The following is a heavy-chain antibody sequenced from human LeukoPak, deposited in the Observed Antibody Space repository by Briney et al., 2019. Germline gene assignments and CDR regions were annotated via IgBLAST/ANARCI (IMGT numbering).Heavy chain of an antibody. CDR3: ARAPY. V-gene: IGHV3-30*03. CDR1: GFTFSSYS. Sequence: PGGSLRLSCAASGFTFSSYSVNWVRQAPGKGLEWVAVISYDGSNKYYADSVKGRFTISRDNSKNTLYLQMNSLRAEDTAVYYCARAPYWGQGTLVTVSS. J-gene: IGHJ4*02. CDR2: ISYDGSNK.